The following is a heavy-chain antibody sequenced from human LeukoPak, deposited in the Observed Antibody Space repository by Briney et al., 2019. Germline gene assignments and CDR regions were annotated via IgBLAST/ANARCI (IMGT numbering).Heavy chain of an antibody. V-gene: IGHV1-8*01. J-gene: IGHJ4*02. Sequence: GASVKVSCKASGYTFTSYDINWVRQATGQGLEWMGWMNPNSGNTGYAQKFQGRVTMTRNTSISTAYMELSSLRSEDTAVYYCAREDIVVVVAATQAPNYFDYWGQGTLVTVSS. D-gene: IGHD2-15*01. CDR1: GYTFTSYD. CDR3: AREDIVVVVAATQAPNYFDY. CDR2: MNPNSGNT.